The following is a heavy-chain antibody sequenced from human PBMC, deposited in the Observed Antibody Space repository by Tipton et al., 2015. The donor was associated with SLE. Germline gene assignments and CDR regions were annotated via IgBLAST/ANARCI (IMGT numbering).Heavy chain of an antibody. Sequence: TLSLTCAVYGGSLSGYYLGWIRPPPRKGAEWVWGINQSGSTNYNPPLKSRVTISVDTPKNQFFRKRSSVTAADTAVYYCASPLGYCSSTSCYTLVYWGQGTLVTISS. J-gene: IGHJ4*02. D-gene: IGHD2-2*02. V-gene: IGHV4-34*01. CDR2: INQSGST. CDR1: GGSLSGYY. CDR3: ASPLGYCSSTSCYTLVY.